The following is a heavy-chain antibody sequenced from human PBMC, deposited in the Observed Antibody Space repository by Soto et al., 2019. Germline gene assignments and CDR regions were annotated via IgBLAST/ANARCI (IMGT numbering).Heavy chain of an antibody. D-gene: IGHD1-7*01. CDR2: IIPIFGTA. J-gene: IGHJ5*02. CDR1: GGTFGSYA. CDR3: ASSTGTTVDWFDP. V-gene: IGHV1-69*13. Sequence: SVKVSCKASGGTFGSYAISWVRQAPGQGLEWMGGIIPIFGTANYAQKFQGRVTITADESTSTAYMELSSLRSEDTAVYYCASSTGTTVDWFDPWGQGTLVTVSS.